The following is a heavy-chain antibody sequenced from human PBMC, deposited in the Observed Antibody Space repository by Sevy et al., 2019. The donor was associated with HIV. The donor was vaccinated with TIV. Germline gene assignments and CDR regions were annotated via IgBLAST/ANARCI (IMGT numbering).Heavy chain of an antibody. V-gene: IGHV3-30*14. D-gene: IGHD3-22*01. CDR3: ARAVEDYSDSSGWDWYFDL. Sequence: GGSLRLSCAASGFALSNYYAMHWVRQAPGKGLEWVALISYDGSDKYYADSVKGRFSISRDNSKNTLSLQMNSLSAEDTAVYYCARAVEDYSDSSGWDWYFDLWGRGTLVTVSS. J-gene: IGHJ2*01. CDR1: GFALSNYYA. CDR2: ISYDGSDK.